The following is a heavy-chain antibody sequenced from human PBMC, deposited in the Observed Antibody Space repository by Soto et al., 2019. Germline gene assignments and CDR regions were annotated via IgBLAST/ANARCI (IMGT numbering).Heavy chain of an antibody. CDR3: ARDIFGHVDAFDL. D-gene: IGHD3-3*02. Sequence: GASVKVSCNASGYIFSSFYINWVRQAPGQGLEWMGWTSGYSGNSKYAQKCQGRVTMTTDTSTNTGYMEMRSLTSDDTAVYYCARDIFGHVDAFDLWGQGTMVTVSS. J-gene: IGHJ3*01. V-gene: IGHV1-18*01. CDR1: GYIFSSFY. CDR2: TSGYSGNS.